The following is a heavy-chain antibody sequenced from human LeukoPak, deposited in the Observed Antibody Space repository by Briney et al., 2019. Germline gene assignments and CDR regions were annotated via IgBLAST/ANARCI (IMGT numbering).Heavy chain of an antibody. CDR3: AKDKGVRYDI. V-gene: IGHV3-23*01. CDR1: GFTFNSYA. CDR2: MSGSGGST. Sequence: GGSPRLSCAASGFTFNSYAMSWVRQAPGKGLEWVSAMSGSGGSTYYADSVKGRFTISRDNAKNTLYLQMNSLRDEDTAVYSCAKDKGVRYDIWGQGTMVTVSS. J-gene: IGHJ3*02. D-gene: IGHD4-17*01.